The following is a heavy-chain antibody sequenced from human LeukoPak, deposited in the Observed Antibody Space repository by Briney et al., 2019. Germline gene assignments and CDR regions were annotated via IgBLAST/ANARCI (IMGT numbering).Heavy chain of an antibody. CDR2: FDPEDGET. Sequence: ASVKVSCKVSGYTLTEMSIHWVRQAPGGALEWMGGFDPEDGETVYAPKFQGRVTMTENTSADTAYMELSSLRSEDTAVYYCTTCLNGAGQPVAIYYYGMDVWGQGTTVTVSS. CDR1: GYTLTEMS. D-gene: IGHD2-2*01. V-gene: IGHV1-24*01. J-gene: IGHJ6*02. CDR3: TTCLNGAGQPVAIYYYGMDV.